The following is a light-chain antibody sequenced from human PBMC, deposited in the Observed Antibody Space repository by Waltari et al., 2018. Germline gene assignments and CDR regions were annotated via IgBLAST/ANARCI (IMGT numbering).Light chain of an antibody. CDR2: DVI. J-gene: IGLJ3*02. V-gene: IGLV2-14*01. Sequence: QSALTQPASVSGSPGQSITISCTGTSSDFSVSQYVSGYQQPPGRAPKRILYDVIKRTSGGSARCSGSKSADTASLTILGLQAEDEADYYCNSYATANSWVFGGGTKLTGL. CDR1: SSDFSVSQY. CDR3: NSYATANSWV.